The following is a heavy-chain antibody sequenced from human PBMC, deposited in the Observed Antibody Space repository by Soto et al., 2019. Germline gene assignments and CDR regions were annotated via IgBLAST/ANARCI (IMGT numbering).Heavy chain of an antibody. CDR1: GFTFSSYA. Sequence: PGGSLRLSCAASGFTFSSYAMSWVRQAPGKGLEWVSAISGSGGSTYCADSVKGRFTISRDNSKNTLYLQMNSLRAEDTAVYYCAKFPSQRDQAYGMDVWGQGTTVTVSS. D-gene: IGHD2-2*01. CDR2: ISGSGGST. CDR3: AKFPSQRDQAYGMDV. J-gene: IGHJ6*02. V-gene: IGHV3-23*01.